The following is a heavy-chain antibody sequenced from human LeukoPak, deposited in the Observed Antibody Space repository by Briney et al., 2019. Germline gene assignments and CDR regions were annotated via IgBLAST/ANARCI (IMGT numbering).Heavy chain of an antibody. V-gene: IGHV4-30-4*08. CDR3: ARVGGYCSSTSCYYYFDY. D-gene: IGHD2-2*01. J-gene: IGHJ4*02. Sequence: SETLSLTCTVSGGSISSGDYYWSWIRQPPGKGLEWIGYIYYSGSTYCNPSLKSRVTISVDTSKNQFSLKLSSVTAADTAVYYCARVGGYCSSTSCYYYFDYWGQGTLVTVSS. CDR2: IYYSGST. CDR1: GGSISSGDYY.